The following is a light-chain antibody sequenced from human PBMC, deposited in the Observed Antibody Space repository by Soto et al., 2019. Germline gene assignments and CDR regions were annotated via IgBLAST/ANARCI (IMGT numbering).Light chain of an antibody. Sequence: DIQMTQSPSTLSAYVGDRVTFTCRAIQSISTWLAWYQQKPGKAPKLLIYDASSLQSDVPSRFSGSGSGTEFTLTISALQTDDFASYYCQQYMNYATFGQGTKVEIK. CDR3: QQYMNYAT. CDR1: QSISTW. CDR2: DAS. J-gene: IGKJ1*01. V-gene: IGKV1-5*01.